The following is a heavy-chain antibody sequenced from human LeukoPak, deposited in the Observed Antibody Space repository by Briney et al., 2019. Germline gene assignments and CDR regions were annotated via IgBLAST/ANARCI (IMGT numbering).Heavy chain of an antibody. Sequence: PSETLSLTCTVSGGSITSHYWSWIRQPPGKGLEWIGYIFYSGTTNYTPSLNSRVTISLDTSKNQISLRLSSVTAADTAVYYCAREDPQTTVPEGLDVWGQGTTVTVSS. CDR1: GGSITSHY. J-gene: IGHJ6*02. CDR2: IFYSGTT. CDR3: AREDPQTTVPEGLDV. V-gene: IGHV4-59*11. D-gene: IGHD4-17*01.